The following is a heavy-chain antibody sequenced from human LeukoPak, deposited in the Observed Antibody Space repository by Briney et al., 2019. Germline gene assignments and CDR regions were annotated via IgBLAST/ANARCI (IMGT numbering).Heavy chain of an antibody. V-gene: IGHV4-59*08. J-gene: IGHJ4*02. Sequence: SETLSLTCTVSGGFIRSNYWSWIRQPPGKGLEWIGYIYYSGSTNYNPSLKSRVAISVDTSKNQFSLNLSSVTAADTAVYYCARRTAAAGTRYFDYWGQGTLVTVSS. CDR1: GGFIRSNY. CDR3: ARRTAAAGTRYFDY. CDR2: IYYSGST. D-gene: IGHD6-13*01.